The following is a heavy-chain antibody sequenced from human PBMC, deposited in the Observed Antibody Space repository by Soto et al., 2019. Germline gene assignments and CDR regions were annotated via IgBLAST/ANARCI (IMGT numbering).Heavy chain of an antibody. V-gene: IGHV1-18*01. Sequence: QVHLVQSGAEVKKSGASVKVSCKASGYDFTTYGITWVRQAPGQELEWMAWISAHNGNTVYAQKLQGRVTVTRDTSTSTAYMELRSLRSDDTAVYYCARGRYGDYWGQGALVTVSS. CDR2: ISAHNGNT. CDR1: GYDFTTYG. CDR3: ARGRYGDY. D-gene: IGHD1-1*01. J-gene: IGHJ4*02.